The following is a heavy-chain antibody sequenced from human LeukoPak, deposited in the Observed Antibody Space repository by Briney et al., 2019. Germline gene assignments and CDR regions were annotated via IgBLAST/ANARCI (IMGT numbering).Heavy chain of an antibody. J-gene: IGHJ4*02. CDR2: IYYSGST. CDR1: GGSISSSSYY. V-gene: IGHV4-39*01. CDR3: ARHQYYDILTGYYSNLGFDY. D-gene: IGHD3-9*01. Sequence: SETLSLTCIVSGGSISSSSYYWGWIRQPPGKGLEWIGSIYYSGSTYYNPSLKSRVTISVDTSKNQFSLKLSSVTAADTAVYYCARHQYYDILTGYYSNLGFDYWGQGTLVTVSS.